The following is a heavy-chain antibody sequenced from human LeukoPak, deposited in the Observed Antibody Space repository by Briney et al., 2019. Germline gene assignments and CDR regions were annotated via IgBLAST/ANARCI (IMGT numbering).Heavy chain of an antibody. CDR3: ANYNYLYAFDI. CDR2: ISSSGSTI. V-gene: IGHV3-11*01. J-gene: IGHJ3*02. Sequence: PGGSLRLSCAAPGFSFSDYYMSWIRQAPGKGLEWVSYISSSGSTIYYADSVKGRFTISRDNSKNTLYLQMNSLRAEDTAVYYCANYNYLYAFDIWGQGTMVTVSS. D-gene: IGHD1-1*01. CDR1: GFSFSDYY.